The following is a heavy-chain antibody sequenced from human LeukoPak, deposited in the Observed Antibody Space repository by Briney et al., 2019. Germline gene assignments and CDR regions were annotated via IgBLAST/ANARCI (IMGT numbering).Heavy chain of an antibody. CDR2: IRYDGSNK. Sequence: GGSLRLSCAASGFTFSSYGMHWVRQAPGKGLEWVAFIRYDGSNKYYADSVKGRFTISRDNSKNTLYLQMNSLRAEDTAVYYCAKSIAAAGIDYYFDYWGQGTLVTVSS. J-gene: IGHJ4*02. CDR1: GFTFSSYG. V-gene: IGHV3-30*02. D-gene: IGHD6-13*01. CDR3: AKSIAAAGIDYYFDY.